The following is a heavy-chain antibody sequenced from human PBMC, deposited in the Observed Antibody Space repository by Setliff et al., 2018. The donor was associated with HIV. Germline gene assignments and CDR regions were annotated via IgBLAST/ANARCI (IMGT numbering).Heavy chain of an antibody. CDR2: ISGFNGNT. CDR1: GYSFARYG. CDR3: ARVPYRSAWFSGGHDAFDI. D-gene: IGHD6-19*01. Sequence: TSVKVSCKASGYSFARYGLSWVRQAPGQGLEWMGWISGFNGNTKYAQSFQDRVAMTTETATSTAYMEMRSLRSDDTAVYFCARVPYRSAWFSGGHDAFDIWGQGTMVTVSS. J-gene: IGHJ3*02. V-gene: IGHV1-18*01.